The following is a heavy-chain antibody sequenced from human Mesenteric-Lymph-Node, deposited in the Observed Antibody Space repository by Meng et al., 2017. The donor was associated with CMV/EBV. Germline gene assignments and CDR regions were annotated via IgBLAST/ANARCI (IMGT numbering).Heavy chain of an antibody. J-gene: IGHJ4*02. V-gene: IGHV1-2*06. D-gene: IGHD3-10*01. CDR3: ARSLRGSGTENDY. Sequence: KASGYLFTSYWIYWVRQAPGHGLEWMGRVKPSSGDTTYAQKFQDRVTMTRDTSISTVYMELNRLTSDDTAVYYCARSLRGSGTENDYWGQGTLVTVS. CDR1: GYLFTSYW. CDR2: VKPSSGDT.